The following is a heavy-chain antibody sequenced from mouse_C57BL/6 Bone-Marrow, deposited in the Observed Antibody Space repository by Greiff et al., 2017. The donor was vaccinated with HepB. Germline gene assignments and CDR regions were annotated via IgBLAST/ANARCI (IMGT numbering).Heavy chain of an antibody. J-gene: IGHJ3*01. CDR2: ISSGGSYT. V-gene: IGHV5-6*01. D-gene: IGHD2-14*01. CDR1: GFTFSSYG. Sequence: EVHLVESGGDLVKPGGSLKLSCAASGFTFSSYGMSWVRQTPDKRLEWVATISSGGSYTYYPDSVKGRFTISRDNAKNTLYLQMSSLKSEDTAMYYCARQGVRFAYWGQGTLVTVSA. CDR3: ARQGVRFAY.